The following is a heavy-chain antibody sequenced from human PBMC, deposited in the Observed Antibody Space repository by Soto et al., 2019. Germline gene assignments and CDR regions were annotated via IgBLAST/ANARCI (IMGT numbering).Heavy chain of an antibody. V-gene: IGHV4-59*01. CDR2: ICYSGRT. Sequence: PSETLSLTCTVSGGSISSYYWSWIRQPPGKGLEWIGYICYSGRTNYNPSLKSRVTISVDTSKNPFSLKLSSVTAADTAVYYCARRWGPTFDYWGQGTLVTVSS. CDR1: GGSISSYY. CDR3: ARRWGPTFDY. J-gene: IGHJ4*02. D-gene: IGHD1-26*01.